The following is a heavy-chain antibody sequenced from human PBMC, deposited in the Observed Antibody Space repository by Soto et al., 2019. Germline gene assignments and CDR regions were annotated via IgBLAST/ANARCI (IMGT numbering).Heavy chain of an antibody. CDR1: GGTFSSYA. V-gene: IGHV1-69*13. J-gene: IGHJ6*02. Sequence: ASVKVSCKASGGTFSSYAISWVRQAPGQGLEWMGGIIPIFGTANYAQKFQGRVTITADESTSTAYMELSSLRSEDTAVYYCARALIVVVVAATQKRDYYYGMDVWGQGTTVTVSS. CDR3: ARALIVVVVAATQKRDYYYGMDV. D-gene: IGHD2-15*01. CDR2: IIPIFGTA.